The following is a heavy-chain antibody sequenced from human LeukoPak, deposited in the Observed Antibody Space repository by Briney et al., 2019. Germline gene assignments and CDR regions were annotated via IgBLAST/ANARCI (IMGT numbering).Heavy chain of an antibody. Sequence: GGSLRLSCAASGFTLSNNYMSWVRQAPGKGLEWVSTIYSGGRTHYADSVKGRFFVSRDNSKNAEYLQMNSLRAEDTAVYYCASLVLISSVTRGFDYWGQGTLVTVSS. D-gene: IGHD2-21*02. CDR1: GFTLSNNY. V-gene: IGHV3-66*01. J-gene: IGHJ4*02. CDR2: IYSGGRT. CDR3: ASLVLISSVTRGFDY.